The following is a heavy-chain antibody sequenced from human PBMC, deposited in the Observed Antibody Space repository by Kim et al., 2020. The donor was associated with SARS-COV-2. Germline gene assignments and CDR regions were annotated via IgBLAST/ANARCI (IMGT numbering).Heavy chain of an antibody. V-gene: IGHV3-21*01. CDR3: AKRAEGDY. D-gene: IGHD1-26*01. CDR2: SSYI. Sequence: SSYISYAESVKGRFTISRDNPKNSLYLEMNSLRAEDTAVYYCAKRAEGDYWGQGTLVTVSS. J-gene: IGHJ4*02.